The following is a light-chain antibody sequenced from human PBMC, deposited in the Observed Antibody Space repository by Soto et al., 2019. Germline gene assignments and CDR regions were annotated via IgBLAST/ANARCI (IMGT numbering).Light chain of an antibody. J-gene: IGKJ4*01. CDR1: QNINHY. CDR2: GVS. CDR3: QLSSVTIT. Sequence: DIQVTQSPSSLSASVGDSVTIACRASQNINHYLNWYQHKPGTAPKLLISGVSGLQGGVPSRFSASGPGTDFTLSIRILHPEDFATYYCQLSSVTITVGGGTKVDIK. V-gene: IGKV1-39*01.